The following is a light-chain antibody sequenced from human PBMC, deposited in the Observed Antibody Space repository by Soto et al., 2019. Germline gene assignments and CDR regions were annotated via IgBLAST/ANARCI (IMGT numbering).Light chain of an antibody. CDR1: QTISRDD. Sequence: EIVLTQSPGTLSLSPGETATLSYRTSQTISRDDLAWYQQRPGQAPRLLVSATSRRATGIPDRFNGYGSGTDFTLTISSLEPEDFGVYYCYQYYSSPHTFGPGTRVDIK. J-gene: IGKJ3*01. V-gene: IGKV3-20*01. CDR3: YQYYSSPHT. CDR2: ATS.